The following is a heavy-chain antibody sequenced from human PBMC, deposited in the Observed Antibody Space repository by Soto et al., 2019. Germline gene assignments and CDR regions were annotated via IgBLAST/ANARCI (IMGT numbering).Heavy chain of an antibody. CDR3: AKEDPYCTNGVCYPRGYFDY. J-gene: IGHJ4*02. CDR1: GFTFSSYA. CDR2: ISGSGGST. V-gene: IGHV3-23*01. Sequence: GGSLRLSCAASGFTFSSYAMSWVRQAPGKGLEWVSAISGSGGSTYYSDSVKGRFTISRDNSKNTLYLQMNSLRAEDTAVYYCAKEDPYCTNGVCYPRGYFDYWGQGTLVTVSS. D-gene: IGHD2-8*01.